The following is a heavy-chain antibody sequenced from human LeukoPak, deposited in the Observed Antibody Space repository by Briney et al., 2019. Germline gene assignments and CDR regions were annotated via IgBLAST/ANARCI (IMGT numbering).Heavy chain of an antibody. CDR1: GGTFITYT. Sequence: GASVKVSCKASGGTFITYTINWVRQAPGQGLEWMGGIIPIFGTANYAQKFQGRITITTDDSTSTAYMELSSLRSEDTAVYYCATYMLRDNWNLHTFESWGQGTLVTVSS. V-gene: IGHV1-69*05. J-gene: IGHJ4*02. CDR3: ATYMLRDNWNLHTFES. D-gene: IGHD1-1*01. CDR2: IIPIFGTA.